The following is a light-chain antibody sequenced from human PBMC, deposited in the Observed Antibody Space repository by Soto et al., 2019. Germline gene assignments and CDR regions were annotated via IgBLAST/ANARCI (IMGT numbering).Light chain of an antibody. CDR1: QSVSSD. J-gene: IGKJ5*01. V-gene: IGKV3-15*01. CDR2: GAS. Sequence: EIVMTPSPATLSVSPGESATLSCRASQSVSSDLAWYQQKPGQAPRLLIYGASTRATGIPARFSGSGSGTEFTLTISSLQSGDFAVYYCHKYNNWPLTCGQGTRRAI. CDR3: HKYNNWPLT.